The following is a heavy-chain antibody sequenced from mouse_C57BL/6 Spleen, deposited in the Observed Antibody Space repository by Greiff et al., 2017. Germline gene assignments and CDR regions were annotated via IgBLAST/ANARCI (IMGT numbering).Heavy chain of an antibody. D-gene: IGHD2-4*01. V-gene: IGHV1-85*01. CDR3: ARCYDYPFDY. CDR2: IYPRDGST. J-gene: IGHJ2*01. Sequence: VKLMESGPELVKPGASVKLSCKASGYTFTSYDINWVKQRPGQGLEWIGVIYPRDGSTKYNEKFKGKATLTVDTSSSTAYMELHSLTSEDSAVYFCARCYDYPFDYWGQGTTLTVSS. CDR1: GYTFTSYD.